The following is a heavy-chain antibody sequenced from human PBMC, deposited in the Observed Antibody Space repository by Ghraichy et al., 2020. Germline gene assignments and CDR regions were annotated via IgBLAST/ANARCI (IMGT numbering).Heavy chain of an antibody. CDR2: INTNSGDT. D-gene: IGHD1-26*01. CDR1: GYTFTGHY. Sequence: ASVKVSCKASGYTFTGHYIHWVRQAPGQGLEWMGWINTNSGDTNYAQKFQGWVTMTRDTSISTAYMELSRLRSDDTAMYYCAKNIMGARTDFGHWGQGTLVTVSS. CDR3: AKNIMGARTDFGH. V-gene: IGHV1-2*04. J-gene: IGHJ4*02.